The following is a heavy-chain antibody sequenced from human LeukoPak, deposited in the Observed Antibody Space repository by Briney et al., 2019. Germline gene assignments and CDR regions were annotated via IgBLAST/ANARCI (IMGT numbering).Heavy chain of an antibody. J-gene: IGHJ4*02. Sequence: GGSLRLSCAASGFTFSSYAMSWVRQAPGKGLEWVSAISGSGGSTYYADSVKGRFTISRDNSKNTLYLQMNSLRAEDTAVYYCARIAARRISSISSHFDYWGQGTLVTASS. CDR2: ISGSGGST. CDR1: GFTFSSYA. V-gene: IGHV3-23*01. CDR3: ARIAARRISSISSHFDY. D-gene: IGHD6-6*01.